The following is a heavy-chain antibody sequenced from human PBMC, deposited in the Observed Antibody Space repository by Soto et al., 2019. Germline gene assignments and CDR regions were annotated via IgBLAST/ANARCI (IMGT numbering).Heavy chain of an antibody. D-gene: IGHD4-17*01. CDR2: INADNGNT. CDR1: GYTFTSYV. Sequence: ASVKVSCKASGYTFTSYVMHWVRQAPGQGLEWMGWINADNGNTNYSQKFQGRVTMTTDTSTSTAYMELRSLRSDDTAVYYCARDQGTVTPYYYYYGMDVWGQGTTVTVSS. V-gene: IGHV1-3*01. CDR3: ARDQGTVTPYYYYYGMDV. J-gene: IGHJ6*02.